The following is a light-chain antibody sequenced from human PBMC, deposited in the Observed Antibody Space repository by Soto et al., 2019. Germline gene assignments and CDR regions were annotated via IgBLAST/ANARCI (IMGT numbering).Light chain of an antibody. CDR1: NIRSKS. CDR3: QVWDSSTDHFV. Sequence: SYELTQPPSVSVAPGQTAKITCGGHNIRSKSVHWYQQTPGQAPVLVVYDDRDRPSGIPERFSAYNAGNTATLTISRVEAGDEAEYYCQVWDSSTDHFVFGAGTKVTVL. CDR2: DDR. J-gene: IGLJ1*01. V-gene: IGLV3-21*02.